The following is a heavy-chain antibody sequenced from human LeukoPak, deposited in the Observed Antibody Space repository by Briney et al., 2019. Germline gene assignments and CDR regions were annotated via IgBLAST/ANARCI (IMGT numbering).Heavy chain of an antibody. D-gene: IGHD1-7*01. CDR3: SSGNYADWFDP. CDR2: IKQDGSEK. Sequence: PGGSLRLSCAASGFTFSSYWMSWVRQAPGKGLEWVANIKQDGSEKYYVDSVKGRFTISRDNAKNSLYLQMNSLRAEDTAVYHCSSGNYADWFDPWGQGTLVTVSS. J-gene: IGHJ5*02. CDR1: GFTFSSYW. V-gene: IGHV3-7*01.